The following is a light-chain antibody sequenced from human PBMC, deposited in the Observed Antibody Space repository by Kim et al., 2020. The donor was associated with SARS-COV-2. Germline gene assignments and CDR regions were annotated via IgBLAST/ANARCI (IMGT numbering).Light chain of an antibody. CDR3: QQYNSYPFT. CDR1: QGISND. Sequence: SASVGDRVTLTYRASQGISNDLAWFQQKPGKAPKSLIYGAFRLQSWVPSKFSGSGSGTDFTLTISSLQSEDFAVYYCQQYNSYPFTFGGGTKVEIK. V-gene: IGKV1-16*02. CDR2: GAF. J-gene: IGKJ4*01.